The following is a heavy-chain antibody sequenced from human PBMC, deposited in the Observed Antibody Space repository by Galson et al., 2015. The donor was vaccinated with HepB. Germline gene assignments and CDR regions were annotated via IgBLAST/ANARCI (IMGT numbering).Heavy chain of an antibody. Sequence: SVKVSCKASGYTFTNYGITWVRQAPGQGLEWVGWISPYSGNRNYAQKVQGRVTMTTETPTTTAYMELTSLRSDDTAVYYCARDQRGSYYGSGSSDNWGQGTLVTVS. CDR3: ARDQRGSYYGSGSSDN. J-gene: IGHJ4*02. D-gene: IGHD3-10*01. CDR1: GYTFTNYG. V-gene: IGHV1-18*01. CDR2: ISPYSGNR.